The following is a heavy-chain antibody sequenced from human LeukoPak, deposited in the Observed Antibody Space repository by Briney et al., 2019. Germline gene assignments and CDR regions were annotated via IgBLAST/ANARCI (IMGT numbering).Heavy chain of an antibody. Sequence: GASVKVSYRASGGTFSSYAISWVRQAPGQGLEWMGRIIPIFGTANYAQKFQGRVSITTDEPTSTAYMELSSLRPEDTAVYYCARGWYDYDSSGPDAFDIWGQGTMVTVSS. D-gene: IGHD3-22*01. J-gene: IGHJ3*02. CDR2: IIPIFGTA. V-gene: IGHV1-69*05. CDR1: GGTFSSYA. CDR3: ARGWYDYDSSGPDAFDI.